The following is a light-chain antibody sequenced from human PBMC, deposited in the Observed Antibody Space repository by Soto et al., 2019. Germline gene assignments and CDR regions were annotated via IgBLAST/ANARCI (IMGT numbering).Light chain of an antibody. J-gene: IGKJ4*01. CDR2: AAS. V-gene: IGKV1-27*01. CDR3: QKCKVAPFT. Sequence: DVQVTQYGTPVSECVGDEVNITSLASQTIMTYLNWYQLKPGKPPRLLIYAASTLQSGVPSRFSGSGSGTDFTLTISSLQPEDVATYYCQKCKVAPFTFGGGTKVDI. CDR1: QTIMTY.